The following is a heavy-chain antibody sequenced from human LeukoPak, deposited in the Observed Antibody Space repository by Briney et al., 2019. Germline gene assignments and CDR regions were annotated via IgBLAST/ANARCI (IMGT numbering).Heavy chain of an antibody. CDR2: ISYDGNNK. CDR1: GFTFSSYG. V-gene: IGHV3-30*18. Sequence: GGSLRLSCASSGFTFSSYGMHWVRQAPGKGLEWVAVISYDGNNKYYADSVKGRFTISRDNSKNTLYLQMNSLRAEDTAVYYCANGALPYRDCSSTSCLYWYFDLWGRGTLVTVSS. J-gene: IGHJ2*01. D-gene: IGHD2-2*01. CDR3: ANGALPYRDCSSTSCLYWYFDL.